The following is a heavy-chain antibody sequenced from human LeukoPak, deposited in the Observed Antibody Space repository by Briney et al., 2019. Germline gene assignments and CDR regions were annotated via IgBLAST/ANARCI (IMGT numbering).Heavy chain of an antibody. V-gene: IGHV3-15*01. D-gene: IGHD1-26*01. CDR2: IKSKTDGGTT. CDR1: GFTFSSYS. Sequence: PGGSLRLSCAASGFTFSSYSMNWVRQAPGKGLEWVGRIKSKTDGGTTDYAAPVKGRFTISRDDSKNTLYLQMNSLKTEDTAVYYCTTDQRGAKGRGSYYFDYWGQGTLVTVSS. CDR3: TTDQRGAKGRGSYYFDY. J-gene: IGHJ4*02.